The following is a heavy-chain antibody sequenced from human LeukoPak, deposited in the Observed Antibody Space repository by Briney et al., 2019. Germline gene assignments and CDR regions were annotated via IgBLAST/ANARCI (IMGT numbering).Heavy chain of an antibody. Sequence: GGSLSLSCAASGFTFSSYSMYWVRQAPGKGLEWVSGIFGSGGSTHYAASVKGRFTISRDNSKNAVYLQMNSLRAGDRAVYYCAKTTTGYSSGRFPGWPVDFWGRGTVVSVSS. D-gene: IGHD6-19*01. CDR1: GFTFSSYS. J-gene: IGHJ4*02. V-gene: IGHV3-23*01. CDR3: AKTTTGYSSGRFPGWPVDF. CDR2: IFGSGGST.